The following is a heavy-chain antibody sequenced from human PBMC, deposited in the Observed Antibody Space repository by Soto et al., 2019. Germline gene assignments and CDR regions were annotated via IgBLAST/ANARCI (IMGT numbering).Heavy chain of an antibody. Sequence: PSETLSLTCTVSGGSISSYYWSWIRQPPGKGLEWIGYIYYSGSTNYNPSLKSRVTISVDTSKNQFSLKLSSVTAANTAVYYCARSRIWYYMDVWGKGTTVTVS. CDR3: ARSRIWYYMDV. J-gene: IGHJ6*03. D-gene: IGHD2-15*01. V-gene: IGHV4-59*01. CDR1: GGSISSYY. CDR2: IYYSGST.